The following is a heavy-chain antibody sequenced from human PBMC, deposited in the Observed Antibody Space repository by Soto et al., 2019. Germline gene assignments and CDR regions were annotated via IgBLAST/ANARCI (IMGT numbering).Heavy chain of an antibody. CDR3: AKQDMATIENAFYI. V-gene: IGHV5-10-1*01. CDR2: IDPSDSYT. CDR1: GYNFTNYW. Sequence: GESLKISCKGSGYNFTNYWINWVRQMPGQGLEWMGNIDPSDSYTIYSPSFQGHVTISADRSITTAYLQWSRLKASDTAMYYCAKQDMATIENAFYIWGQGTMVTVSS. D-gene: IGHD5-12*01. J-gene: IGHJ3*02.